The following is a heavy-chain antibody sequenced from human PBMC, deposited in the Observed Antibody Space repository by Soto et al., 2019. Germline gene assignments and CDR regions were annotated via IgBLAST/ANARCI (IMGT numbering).Heavy chain of an antibody. CDR2: ISYDGSNK. J-gene: IGHJ4*02. D-gene: IGHD3-10*01. V-gene: IGHV3-30-3*01. CDR1: GFTFSSYA. CDR3: ARDIGPPWDSGSLGLSHPGL. Sequence: GGSLRLSCAASGFTFSSYAMHWVRQAPGKGLEWVAVISYDGSNKYYADSVKGRFTISRDNSKNTLYLQMNSLRAEDTAVYYCARDIGPPWDSGSLGLSHPGLWGQGTLVTVSS.